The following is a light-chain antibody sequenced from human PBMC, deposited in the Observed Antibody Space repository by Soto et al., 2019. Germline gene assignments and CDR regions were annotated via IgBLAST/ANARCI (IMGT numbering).Light chain of an antibody. CDR2: DDN. V-gene: IGLV3-21*02. CDR1: DIATKS. Sequence: SYDLTQPPSVSVAPGQTARISCGGDDIATKSVHWSQQKPGQAPVLVVYDDNDRPSGIPERLSGSNSGDTATPTISRVEAGDEADYYCQVWDSSSDHYVFGSGTKVTVL. J-gene: IGLJ1*01. CDR3: QVWDSSSDHYV.